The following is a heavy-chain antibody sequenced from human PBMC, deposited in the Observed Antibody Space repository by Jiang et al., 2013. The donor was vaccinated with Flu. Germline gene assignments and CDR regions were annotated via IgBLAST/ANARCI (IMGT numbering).Heavy chain of an antibody. CDR3: ARLTSIAAAGTRHFDY. CDR1: GGSISSSSYY. V-gene: IGHV4-39*01. D-gene: IGHD6-13*01. J-gene: IGHJ4*02. CDR2: IYYSGST. Sequence: GLVKPSETLSLTCTVSGGSISSSSYYWGWIRQPPGKGLEWIGSIYYSGSTYYNPSLKSRVTISVDTSKNQFSLKLSSVTAADTAVYYCARLTSIAAAGTRHFDYWGQGTLVTVSS.